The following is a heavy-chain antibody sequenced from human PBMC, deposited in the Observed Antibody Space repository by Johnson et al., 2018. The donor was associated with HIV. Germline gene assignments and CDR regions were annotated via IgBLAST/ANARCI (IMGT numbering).Heavy chain of an antibody. CDR1: GFTFSSYA. V-gene: IGHV3-30*04. J-gene: IGHJ3*02. CDR2: ISYDGSNK. CDR3: ARDLYHDAFDI. D-gene: IGHD2-2*01. Sequence: QVQLVESGGGVVQSGRSLRLSCSASGFTFSSYAMHWVRQAPGKGLEWVAVISYDGSNKYYADSVKGRFTISRDNSKNTLYLQMNSLRAEDTAVYYCARDLYHDAFDIWGQGTMVTVSS.